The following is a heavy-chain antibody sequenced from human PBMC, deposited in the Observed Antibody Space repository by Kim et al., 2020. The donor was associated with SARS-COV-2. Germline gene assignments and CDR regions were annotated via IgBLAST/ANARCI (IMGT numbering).Heavy chain of an antibody. J-gene: IGHJ4*02. V-gene: IGHV3-23*01. CDR3: ARAYSSSWYTPWVGGDY. Sequence: GGSLRLSCAASGFTFSSYAMSWVRQAPGKGLEWVSAISGSGGSTYYADSVKGRFTISRDNSKNTLYLQMNSLRAEDTAVYYCARAYSSSWYTPWVGGDYWGQGTLVTVSS. D-gene: IGHD6-13*01. CDR2: ISGSGGST. CDR1: GFTFSSYA.